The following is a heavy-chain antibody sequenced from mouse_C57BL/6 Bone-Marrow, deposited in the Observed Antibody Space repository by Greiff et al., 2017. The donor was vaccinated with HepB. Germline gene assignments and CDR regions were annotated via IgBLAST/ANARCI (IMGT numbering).Heavy chain of an antibody. CDR2: ISDGGSYT. CDR3: ARATSGFAY. J-gene: IGHJ3*01. CDR1: GFTFSSYA. D-gene: IGHD6-1*01. V-gene: IGHV5-4*01. Sequence: EVQLVESGGGLVKPGGSLKLSCAASGFTFSSYAMSWVRQTPEKRLEWVATISDGGSYTYYPDNVKGRFTISRDNAKNNLYLQMSHLKSEDTAMYYCARATSGFAYWGQGTLVTVSA.